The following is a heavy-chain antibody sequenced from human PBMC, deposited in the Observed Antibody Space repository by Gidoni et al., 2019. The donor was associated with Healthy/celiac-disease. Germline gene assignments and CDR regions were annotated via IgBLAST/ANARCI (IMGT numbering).Heavy chain of an antibody. CDR3: ARDLRGSGPSS. CDR1: GYTFTSSG. D-gene: IGHD6-19*01. CDR2: ISAYNGNT. V-gene: IGHV1-18*01. J-gene: IGHJ5*02. Sequence: QLQLVQSGAEVKKPGDSVQFSCTASGYTFTSSGISWVRHAPGQGLEWMGWISAYNGNTNYAQKPQGRVTMTTDTSTSTAYMELRRLRSDDTAVYYCARDLRGSGPSSWGQGTLVTVSS.